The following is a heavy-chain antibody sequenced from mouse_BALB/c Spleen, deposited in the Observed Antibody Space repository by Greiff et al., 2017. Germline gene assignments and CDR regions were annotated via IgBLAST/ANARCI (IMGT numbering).Heavy chain of an antibody. CDR1: GYSFTGYN. CDR3: TRSAYGSSYGYFDV. Sequence: LVESGPELEKPGASVKISCKASGYSFTGYNMNWVKQRPGQGLEWIGEINPSNGGTNFNEKFKSKATLTVDKSSSTAYMQLSSLTSEDSAVYYCTRSAYGSSYGYFDVWGAGTTVTVSS. J-gene: IGHJ1*01. CDR2: INPSNGGT. D-gene: IGHD1-1*01. V-gene: IGHV1-42*01.